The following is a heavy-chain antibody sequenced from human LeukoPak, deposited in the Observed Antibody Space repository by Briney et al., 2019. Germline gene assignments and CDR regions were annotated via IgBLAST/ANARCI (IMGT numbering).Heavy chain of an antibody. CDR2: TNPNSGNT. CDR3: ARRFLYSSGWHDAFDI. CDR1: GYTFTSYD. J-gene: IGHJ3*02. V-gene: IGHV1-8*01. Sequence: GASVKVSCKASGYTFTSYDINWVRQATGQGLEWMGWTNPNSGNTGNAQKFQGRVTITRNTSISTAYMELSSLRSEDTAVYYCARRFLYSSGWHDAFDIWGQGTLVTVSS. D-gene: IGHD6-19*01.